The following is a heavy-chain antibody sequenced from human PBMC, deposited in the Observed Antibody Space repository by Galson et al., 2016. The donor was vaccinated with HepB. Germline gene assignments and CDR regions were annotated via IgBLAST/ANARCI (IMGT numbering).Heavy chain of an antibody. J-gene: IGHJ4*02. Sequence: SLRLSCAASGFAFNSFAMHWVRQAPGKGLKYVSSINSDGDNTYYADSVKGRFTISRDNSKNTLYLHMSSLRGDDTAVYYCVRQRGMFDYLGQGTLVTVSS. CDR1: GFAFNSFA. CDR3: VRQRGMFDY. D-gene: IGHD3-10*01. CDR2: INSDGDNT. V-gene: IGHV3-64D*06.